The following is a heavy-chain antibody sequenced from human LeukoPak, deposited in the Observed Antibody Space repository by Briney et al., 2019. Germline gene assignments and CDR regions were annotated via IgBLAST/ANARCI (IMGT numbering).Heavy chain of an antibody. CDR1: GFSFSTYG. V-gene: IGHV3-30*02. D-gene: IGHD6-13*01. CDR2: IRNDGNDK. J-gene: IGHJ4*02. Sequence: GGPLRLSCAASGFSFSTYGMHWVRQAPGKGLEWVAFIRNDGNDKYYADSVKGRFTVSRDNSKNMLYLQMNSLRAEDTAVYYCAKDVQQYYDYWGQGTLVIVSS. CDR3: AKDVQQYYDY.